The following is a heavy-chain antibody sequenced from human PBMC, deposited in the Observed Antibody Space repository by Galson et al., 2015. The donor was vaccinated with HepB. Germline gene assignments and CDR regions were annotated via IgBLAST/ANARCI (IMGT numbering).Heavy chain of an antibody. J-gene: IGHJ4*02. CDR3: ARGSRDLGYCSSTSCIFFDY. V-gene: IGHV1-69*13. CDR1: GGTFSSYA. Sequence: SVKVSCKASGGTFSSYAISWVRQAPGQGLEWMGGIIPIFGTANYAQKFQGRVTITADESTSTAYMELSSLRSEDTAVYYCARGSRDLGYCSSTSCIFFDYWGQGTLVTVSS. D-gene: IGHD2-2*01. CDR2: IIPIFGTA.